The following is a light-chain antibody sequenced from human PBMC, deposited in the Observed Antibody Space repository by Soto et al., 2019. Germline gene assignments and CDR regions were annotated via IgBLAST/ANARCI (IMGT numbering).Light chain of an antibody. V-gene: IGKV1-5*01. J-gene: IGKJ2*01. CDR1: QSISSW. CDR2: DAS. Sequence: DIQMTQSPSTLSASVGDRVTITCRASQSISSWLAWYQQKPGKAPKLLIYDASSLESGVPSRLSGSGSGTEFTLTIISLQTDDFATYYCQQYNSYSQVTFGQGTKLEIK. CDR3: QQYNSYSQVT.